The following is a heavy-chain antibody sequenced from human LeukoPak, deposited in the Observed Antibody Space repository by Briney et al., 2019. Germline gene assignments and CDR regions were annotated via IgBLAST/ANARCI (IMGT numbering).Heavy chain of an antibody. V-gene: IGHV4-59*11. D-gene: IGHD3-16*01. CDR2: FYYDGST. Sequence: SETLSLTCTVSGASITQHYWSWIRQPPGKGLEYIGYFYYDGSTNYTSSVRSRVTILVDTSKNQFTLNLRSVTAADTANYYCTRGITGHYRSLGGFAFDIWGQGTMVAVSS. J-gene: IGHJ3*02. CDR1: GASITQHY. CDR3: TRGITGHYRSLGGFAFDI.